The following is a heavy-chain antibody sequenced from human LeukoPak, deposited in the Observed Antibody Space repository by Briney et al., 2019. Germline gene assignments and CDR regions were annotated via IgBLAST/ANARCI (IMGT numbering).Heavy chain of an antibody. CDR2: VIPIFGTA. D-gene: IGHD6-13*01. CDR3: ARVGAAAGKGRGLDY. V-gene: IGHV1-69*01. CDR1: GGTFSSYA. Sequence: GASVKVSCKASGGTFSSYAISWVRQAPGQGLEWMGGVIPIFGTANYAQKSQGRVTITADESTSTAYMELSSLRSEDTAVYYCARVGAAAGKGRGLDYWGQGTLVTVSS. J-gene: IGHJ4*02.